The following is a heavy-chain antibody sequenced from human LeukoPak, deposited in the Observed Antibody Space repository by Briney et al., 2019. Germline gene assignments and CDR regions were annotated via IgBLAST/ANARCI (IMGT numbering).Heavy chain of an antibody. CDR1: GFTFDDYA. CDR3: AKDMGDGYDSSGYYYVAFDI. J-gene: IGHJ3*02. V-gene: IGHV3-9*01. CDR2: ISWNSGGI. Sequence: PGGSLRLSCAASGFTFDDYAMHWVRQAPGKGLEWVSGISWNSGGIGYADSVKGRFTISRDNAKNSLYLQMNSLRAEDTALYYCAKDMGDGYDSSGYYYVAFDIWGQGTMVTVSS. D-gene: IGHD3-22*01.